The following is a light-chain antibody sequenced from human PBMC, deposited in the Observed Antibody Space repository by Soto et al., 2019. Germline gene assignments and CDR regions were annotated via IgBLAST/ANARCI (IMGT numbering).Light chain of an antibody. CDR2: GAS. CDR1: QSVSSN. J-gene: IGKJ2*01. CDR3: QQYNSWPQT. Sequence: EIGMTQSPATLSVSPGARATLSCRASQSVSSNLAWYQQKPGQAPRLLINGASTRATGIPARFSGSGSGTEFTLTISSLQSEDFAVYYCQQYNSWPQTFGQGTKLDIK. V-gene: IGKV3-15*01.